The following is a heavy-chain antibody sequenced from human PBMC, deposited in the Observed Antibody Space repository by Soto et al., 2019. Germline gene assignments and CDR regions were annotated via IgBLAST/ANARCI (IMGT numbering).Heavy chain of an antibody. D-gene: IGHD2-21*02. CDR3: ARSLQVTALSYYYYGMDV. J-gene: IGHJ6*02. Sequence: PGESLKISCKGSGYSFTSYWIGWVRQMPGKGLEWMGIIYPGDSDTRYSPSFQGQVTISADKSISTAYLQWSSLKASDTAMYYCARSLQVTALSYYYYGMDVWGQGTTVTVSS. V-gene: IGHV5-51*01. CDR1: GYSFTSYW. CDR2: IYPGDSDT.